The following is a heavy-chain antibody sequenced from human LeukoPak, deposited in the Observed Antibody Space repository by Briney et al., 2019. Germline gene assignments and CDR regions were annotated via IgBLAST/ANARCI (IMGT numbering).Heavy chain of an antibody. CDR3: AIGDSGYYYDSRRSDY. CDR1: GYSISSGYY. CDR2: IYYSGST. V-gene: IGHV4-38-2*01. J-gene: IGHJ4*02. Sequence: SETLSLTCAVSGYSISSGYYWGWIRQPPGKGLEWIGSIYYSGSTYYNPSLKSRVTISVGTSKNQFSLKLSSVTAADTAVYYCAIGDSGYYYDSRRSDYWGQGTLVTVSS. D-gene: IGHD3-22*01.